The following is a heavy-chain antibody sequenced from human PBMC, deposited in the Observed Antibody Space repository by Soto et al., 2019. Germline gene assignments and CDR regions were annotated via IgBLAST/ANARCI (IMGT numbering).Heavy chain of an antibody. D-gene: IGHD3-22*01. CDR1: GFTFDDYA. CDR3: AKDIADSSGYYYSYYFDY. CDR2: ISWNSGSI. J-gene: IGHJ4*02. Sequence: GGSLRLSCAASGFTFDDYAMHWVRQAPGKGLEWVSGISWNSGSIGYADSVKGRFTISRDNAKNSLYLQMNSLRAEDTALYYCAKDIADSSGYYYSYYFDYWGQGTLVTVSS. V-gene: IGHV3-9*01.